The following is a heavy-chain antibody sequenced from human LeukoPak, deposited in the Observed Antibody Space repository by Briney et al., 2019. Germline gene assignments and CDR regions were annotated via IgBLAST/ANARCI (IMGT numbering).Heavy chain of an antibody. CDR2: INPNSGGT. CDR3: ARLAARVDAFDI. CDR1: GYTFTGYY. J-gene: IGHJ3*02. D-gene: IGHD6-6*01. Sequence: ASGKVSCKASGYTFTGYYMHWVRQAPGQGLEWMGWINPNSGGTNYAQKFQGRVTMTRDTSISTAYMELSRLRSDDTAVYYCARLAARVDAFDIWGQGTMVTVSS. V-gene: IGHV1-2*02.